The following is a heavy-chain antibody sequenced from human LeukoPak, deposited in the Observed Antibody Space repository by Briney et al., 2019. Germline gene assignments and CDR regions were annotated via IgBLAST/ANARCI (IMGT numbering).Heavy chain of an antibody. CDR3: ARGYYDSSGYYRDY. Sequence: SGGSLRLFCAAWGFTFSSYRMMWVRQAPGKGLEWVSSISSSSNYIYYADAVKGRFTISRDNAKNSLYLQMNSLRAEDTAVYYCARGYYDSSGYYRDYWGQGTLVTVSS. D-gene: IGHD3-22*01. V-gene: IGHV3-21*01. J-gene: IGHJ4*02. CDR1: GFTFSSYR. CDR2: ISSSSNYI.